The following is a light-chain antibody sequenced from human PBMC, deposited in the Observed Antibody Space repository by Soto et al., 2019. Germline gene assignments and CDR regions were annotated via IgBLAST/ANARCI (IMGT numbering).Light chain of an antibody. CDR3: QQRYIWPPFT. CDR1: QTVGSS. CDR2: DAS. Sequence: EIVLTQSPATLSLAPGERATLSCRASQTVGSSLAWYQHKPGQAPRLLIYDASTSATAIPARFSGSRSWTDFTLTISSLEPEDFPAYYCQQRYIWPPFTFGPGTKVDIK. J-gene: IGKJ3*01. V-gene: IGKV3-11*01.